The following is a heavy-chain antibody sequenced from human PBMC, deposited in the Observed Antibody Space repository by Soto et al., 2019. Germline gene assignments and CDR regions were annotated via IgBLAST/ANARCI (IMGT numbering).Heavy chain of an antibody. D-gene: IGHD3-3*01. J-gene: IGHJ5*02. CDR3: ARGYDFWSGYYGKSRFDP. CDR1: GYTFTSYD. V-gene: IGHV1-8*01. CDR2: MNPNSGNT. Sequence: ASVKVSCKASGYTFTSYDINWVRQATGQGLEWMGWMNPNSGNTGYAQKFQGRVTMTRNTSISTAYMELSSLRSEDTAVYYCARGYDFWSGYYGKSRFDPWGQGTLDTVSS.